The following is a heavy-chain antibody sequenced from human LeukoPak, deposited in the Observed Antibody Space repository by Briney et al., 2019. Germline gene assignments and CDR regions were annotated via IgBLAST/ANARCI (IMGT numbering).Heavy chain of an antibody. CDR3: AKDLPVVPAAVDAFDI. V-gene: IGHV3-30*02. Sequence: GGSLRLSCAASGFTFSSYGMHWVRQAPGKGLEWVAFIRYDGSNKYYADSVKGRFTISRDNSKNTLYLQMNSLRAEDTAVYYCAKDLPVVPAAVDAFDIWGQGTMVTVSS. D-gene: IGHD2-2*01. CDR1: GFTFSSYG. J-gene: IGHJ3*02. CDR2: IRYDGSNK.